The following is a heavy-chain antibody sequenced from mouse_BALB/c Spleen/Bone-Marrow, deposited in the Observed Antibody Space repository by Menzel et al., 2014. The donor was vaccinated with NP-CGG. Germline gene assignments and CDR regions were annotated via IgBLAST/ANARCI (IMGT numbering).Heavy chain of an antibody. CDR3: ARKGAMITHYYAMDY. D-gene: IGHD2-4*01. V-gene: IGHV5-17*02. Sequence: EVMLVESGGGLVQPGGPRKLSCAASGFTFSSFGMHWVRQAPEKGLEWVAYISNGSSTIYYADTVKGRFTISRDNPENTLFLQMTSLRSEDTAMYYCARKGAMITHYYAMDYWGQGTSVTVSS. CDR2: ISNGSSTI. CDR1: GFTFSSFG. J-gene: IGHJ4*01.